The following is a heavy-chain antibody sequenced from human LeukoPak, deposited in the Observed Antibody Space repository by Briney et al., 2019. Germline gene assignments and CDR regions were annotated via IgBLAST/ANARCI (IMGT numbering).Heavy chain of an antibody. CDR2: INHSGGT. Sequence: SETLSLTCAVYGGSFSGYYWSWIRQPPGKGLEWIGEINHSGGTNYNPSLKSRVTISVDTSKNQFSLKLSSVTAADTAVYYCARGRGPAASYYYYGMDVWGQGTTVTVSS. CDR3: ARGRGPAASYYYYGMDV. CDR1: GGSFSGYY. D-gene: IGHD2-2*01. V-gene: IGHV4-34*01. J-gene: IGHJ6*02.